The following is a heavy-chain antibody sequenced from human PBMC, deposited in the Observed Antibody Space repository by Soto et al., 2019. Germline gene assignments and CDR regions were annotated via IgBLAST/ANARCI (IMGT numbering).Heavy chain of an antibody. CDR1: GCTFSSYA. CDR2: IIPIFGTA. Sequence: QVQLVQSGAEVKKPGSSVKVSCKASGCTFSSYAISWVRQAPGQGLEWMGGIIPIFGTANYAQKFQGRVTITADESTSTAYMELSSLRSEDTAVYYCARDYIAARGYYYYGMDVWGQGTTVSVSS. V-gene: IGHV1-69*01. D-gene: IGHD6-6*01. CDR3: ARDYIAARGYYYYGMDV. J-gene: IGHJ6*02.